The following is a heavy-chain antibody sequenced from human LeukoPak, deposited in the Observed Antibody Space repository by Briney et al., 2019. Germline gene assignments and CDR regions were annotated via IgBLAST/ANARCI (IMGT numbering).Heavy chain of an antibody. V-gene: IGHV4-39*02. Sequence: TFSSYWMSWVRQPPGKGLEWIGSIYYSGSTYYNPSLKSRVTISVDTSKNQFSLKLSSVTAADTAVYYCARDMATSIGGFDYWGQGTLVTVSS. CDR3: ARDMATSIGGFDY. D-gene: IGHD5-24*01. CDR1: TFSSYW. CDR2: IYYSGST. J-gene: IGHJ4*02.